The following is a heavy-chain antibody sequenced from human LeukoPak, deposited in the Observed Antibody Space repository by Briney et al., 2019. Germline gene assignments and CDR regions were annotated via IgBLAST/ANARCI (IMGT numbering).Heavy chain of an antibody. J-gene: IGHJ6*03. CDR1: GGSFSGYY. CDR2: INHSGST. Sequence: SETLSLTCAVYGGSFSGYYWSWIRQPPGKGLEWIGEINHSGSTNYNPSLKSRVTISVDTSKNQFSLKLSSVTAADTAVYYCARRVVVVVIAIGGDYMDVWGKGTTVTVSS. D-gene: IGHD2-21*01. V-gene: IGHV4-34*01. CDR3: ARRVVVVVIAIGGDYMDV.